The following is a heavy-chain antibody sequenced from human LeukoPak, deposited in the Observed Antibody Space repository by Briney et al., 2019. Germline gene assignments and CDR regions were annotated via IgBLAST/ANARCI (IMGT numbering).Heavy chain of an antibody. Sequence: GGSLRLSCAASGFTFSSYAMSWVRQAPGKGLEWVSAISGSGCSTYYADSVKGRFTISRDNSKNTLYLQMNSLRAEHTAVYYCARSIVGATPFDPWGQGTLVTVSS. J-gene: IGHJ5*02. D-gene: IGHD1-26*01. CDR1: GFTFSSYA. CDR3: ARSIVGATPFDP. V-gene: IGHV3-23*01. CDR2: ISGSGCST.